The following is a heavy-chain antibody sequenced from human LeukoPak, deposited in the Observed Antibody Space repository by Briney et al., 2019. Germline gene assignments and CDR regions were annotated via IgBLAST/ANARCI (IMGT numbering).Heavy chain of an antibody. CDR1: GFTFSSYW. Sequence: PGGSLRLSCAASGFTFSSYWMTWVRQAPGKGLEWVANIKQDGSEKYYVDSVKGRFTISRDNAKNSLYLQMNSLRVEDTAVYYCASGMTMVGWFDPWGQGTLVTVSS. CDR3: ASGMTMVGWFDP. V-gene: IGHV3-7*01. D-gene: IGHD4/OR15-4a*01. CDR2: IKQDGSEK. J-gene: IGHJ5*02.